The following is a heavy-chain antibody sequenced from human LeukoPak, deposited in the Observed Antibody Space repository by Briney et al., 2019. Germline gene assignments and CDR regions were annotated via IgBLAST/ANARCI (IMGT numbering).Heavy chain of an antibody. J-gene: IGHJ4*02. V-gene: IGHV4-4*07. D-gene: IGHD1-14*01. Sequence: SETLSLTCTVSGDSITGYYWSWIRQPAGKGLEWIGRIYTSGSTNYNASLKSRVTMSVDTSKNQFSLRLSSVTAADTAVYYCARVMEQQPDRSFDCWGQGTLVTVSS. CDR2: IYTSGST. CDR1: GDSITGYY. CDR3: ARVMEQQPDRSFDC.